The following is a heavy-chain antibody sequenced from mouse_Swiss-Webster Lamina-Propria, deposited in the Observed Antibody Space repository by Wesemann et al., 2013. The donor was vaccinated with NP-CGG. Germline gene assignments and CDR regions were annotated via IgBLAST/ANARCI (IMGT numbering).Heavy chain of an antibody. CDR3: ARDRQVRRLDY. CDR2: INSNGGST. J-gene: IGHJ2*01. D-gene: IGHD2-14*01. Sequence: INSNGGSTYYPDSVKGRFTISRDNAKNTLYLQMSSLKSEDTAMYYCARDRQVRRLDYWGQGTTLTVSS. V-gene: IGHV5-6-3*01.